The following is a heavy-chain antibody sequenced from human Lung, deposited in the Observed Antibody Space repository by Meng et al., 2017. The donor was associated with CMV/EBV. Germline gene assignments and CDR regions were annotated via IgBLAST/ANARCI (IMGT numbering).Heavy chain of an antibody. CDR1: GFSFSNYG. J-gene: IGHJ4*02. CDR3: AKDLKAYGDYYFDY. D-gene: IGHD4-17*01. CDR2: ITNDGGNK. V-gene: IGHV3-30*18. Sequence: GFSFSNYGMHWVRRAPGKGLEWLAVITNDGGNKQYEDSVKGRFTISRDNYKNTLNLQMNSLRPEDTSVYYCAKDLKAYGDYYFDYWGQGILVTVSS.